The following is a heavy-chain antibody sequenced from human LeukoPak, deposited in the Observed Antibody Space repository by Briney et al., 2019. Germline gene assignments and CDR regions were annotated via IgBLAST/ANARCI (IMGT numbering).Heavy chain of an antibody. J-gene: IGHJ4*02. CDR2: IYYSGST. Sequence: PSETLSLTCTVSGGSISSGDYYCSWIRQPPGKGLEWIGYIYYSGSTYYNPSLKSRVTISVDTSKNQFSLKLSSVTAADTAVYDCSGIFGVVNRYLDYWGQGTLVTVSS. D-gene: IGHD3-3*01. V-gene: IGHV4-30-4*08. CDR1: GGSISSGDYY. CDR3: SGIFGVVNRYLDY.